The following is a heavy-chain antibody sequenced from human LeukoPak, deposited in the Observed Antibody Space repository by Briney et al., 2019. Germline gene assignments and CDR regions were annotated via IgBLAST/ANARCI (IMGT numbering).Heavy chain of an antibody. CDR3: ATTVAGYPDDYFDY. D-gene: IGHD6-19*01. J-gene: IGHJ4*02. CDR2: TNQDGSKN. CDR1: EFTFSNYW. V-gene: IGHV3-7*01. Sequence: SGGSLRLSCAASEFTFSNYWVSWVRQAPGKGLERVAHTNQDGSKNYYVDSVRGRFTISRDNAKNSLYLQMNSLRAEDTAVYYCATTVAGYPDDYFDYWGQGTLVTVSS.